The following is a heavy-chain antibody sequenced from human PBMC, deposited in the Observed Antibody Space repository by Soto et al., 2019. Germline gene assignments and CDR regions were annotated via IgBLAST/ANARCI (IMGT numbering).Heavy chain of an antibody. CDR2: ISRSGNST. CDR1: GFSFSSYA. D-gene: IGHD3-9*01. V-gene: IGHV3-23*01. Sequence: EVRVLESGGDLAQPGGSLRLSCAASGFSFSSYAMSWVRQSPGKGLEWVSSISRSGNSTYSADSVRGRFTISRDNSKNTLYLQMYSLRAEDTAVYYCAKDAKILDWLPTSYYYDFWGRGALVTVSS. J-gene: IGHJ4*02. CDR3: AKDAKILDWLPTSYYYDF.